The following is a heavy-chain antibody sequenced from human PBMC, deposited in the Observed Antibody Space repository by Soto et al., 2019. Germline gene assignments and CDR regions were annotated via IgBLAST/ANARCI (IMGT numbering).Heavy chain of an antibody. CDR3: ARDPYSGYFLRFGD. CDR1: GFTFSSYA. CDR2: ISGNGGST. D-gene: IGHD5-12*01. Sequence: HPGGSLRLSCAASGFTFSSYAMSWVRQAPGKGLEWVSAISGNGGSTYHAESVKDRFTISRENSKNTLYLQMDSLRGEGTDIYWRARDPYSGYFLRFGDWGHENLV. V-gene: IGHV3-23*01. J-gene: IGHJ4*03.